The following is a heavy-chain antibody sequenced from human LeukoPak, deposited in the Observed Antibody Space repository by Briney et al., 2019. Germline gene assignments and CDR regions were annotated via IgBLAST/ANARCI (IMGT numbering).Heavy chain of an antibody. D-gene: IGHD3-22*01. CDR1: GFTFSDYY. V-gene: IGHV3-11*01. J-gene: IGHJ6*02. CDR2: ISSSGSTI. Sequence: GGSLRLSCAASGFTFSDYYVSWIRQAPGKGLEWVSYISSSGSTIYYADSVKGRFTISRDNAKNSLYLQMNSLRAEDTAVYYCARDMVVVISATYYYYGMDVWGQGTTVTVSS. CDR3: ARDMVVVISATYYYYGMDV.